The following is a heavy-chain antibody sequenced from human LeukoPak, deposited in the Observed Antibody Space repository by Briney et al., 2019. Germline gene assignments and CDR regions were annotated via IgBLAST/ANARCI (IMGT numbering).Heavy chain of an antibody. CDR3: VAGVALDY. D-gene: IGHD3-3*01. CDR1: GLNFSVYY. CDR2: VSKTGTSI. Sequence: GSLRLSCTASGLNFSVYYMTWIRQAPGNGLGAPGNGLESLSHVSKTGTSIYYADSVRGRFTISRDNAKNSLYLHMNSLRAEDTAVYYCVAGVALDYWGQGALVTVSS. V-gene: IGHV3-11*01. J-gene: IGHJ4*02.